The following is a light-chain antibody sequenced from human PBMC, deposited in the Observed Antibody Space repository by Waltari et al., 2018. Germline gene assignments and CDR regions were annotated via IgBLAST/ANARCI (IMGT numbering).Light chain of an antibody. Sequence: QSALTQPRSVSGSPGQSVTISCSGNSSDVGNYNFVSWYQQHPGNAPKLLSYDVVKRPSGVPDRFSVSKSGNTASLTISGLQTEDEADYYCCSYAGSYTFVFGGGTQLTVL. CDR1: SSDVGNYNF. V-gene: IGLV2-11*01. J-gene: IGLJ7*01. CDR2: DVV. CDR3: CSYAGSYTFV.